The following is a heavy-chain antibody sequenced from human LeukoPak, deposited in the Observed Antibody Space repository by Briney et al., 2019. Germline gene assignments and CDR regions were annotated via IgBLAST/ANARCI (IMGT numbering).Heavy chain of an antibody. J-gene: IGHJ6*02. V-gene: IGHV3-11*06. CDR3: ASGRGRRMDV. Sequence: GGSLRLSCTGSGXTFSDYYMSWIRQAPGKGLEWVSTITSGSSYTNYGDAVKGRFTISRDNAKDSLYLQMNSLRADDTAVYYCASGRGRRMDVWGQGTTVTVSS. D-gene: IGHD2-15*01. CDR1: GXTFSDYY. CDR2: ITSGSSYT.